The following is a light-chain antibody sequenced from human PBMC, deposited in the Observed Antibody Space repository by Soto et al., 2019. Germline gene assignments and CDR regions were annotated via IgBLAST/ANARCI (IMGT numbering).Light chain of an antibody. CDR1: QGIRSH. CDR2: TAS. J-gene: IGKJ4*01. CDR3: QQYFSYPLT. Sequence: AIRMIQSPSSFSASTGDRVTITCRASQGIRSHLAWYQVKPGKAPRLLIYTASYLESGVPSRFSGSGSGTDFTLTISSLLSEDFAVYYCQQYFSYPLTFGGGTKVEIK. V-gene: IGKV1-8*01.